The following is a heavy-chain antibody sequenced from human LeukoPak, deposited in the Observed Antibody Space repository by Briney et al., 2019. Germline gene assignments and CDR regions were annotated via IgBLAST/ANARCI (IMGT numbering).Heavy chain of an antibody. CDR1: GFTFSSYG. CDR2: IWYDGSNK. Sequence: GGSLRLSCAASGFTFSSYGMHWVRQAPGKGLEWVAVIWYDGSNKCYADSVKGRFTISRDNSKNTLYLQMNSLRAEDTAVYYCSGDFDYWGQGTLVTVSS. J-gene: IGHJ4*02. V-gene: IGHV3-33*01. CDR3: SGDFDY.